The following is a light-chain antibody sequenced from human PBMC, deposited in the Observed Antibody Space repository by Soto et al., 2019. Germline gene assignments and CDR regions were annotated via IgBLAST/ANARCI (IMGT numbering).Light chain of an antibody. CDR2: GAS. V-gene: IGKV3-20*01. J-gene: IGKJ1*01. Sequence: EIVLTQSPGTLSLSPGKRATLSCRASQSVSSSYLAWYQQKPGQAPRLLIYGASSRATGIPDRFSGSGSGRDFTLTISRLEPEDFAVYSCQQYGSSSWTFGQGTKVEIK. CDR3: QQYGSSSWT. CDR1: QSVSSSY.